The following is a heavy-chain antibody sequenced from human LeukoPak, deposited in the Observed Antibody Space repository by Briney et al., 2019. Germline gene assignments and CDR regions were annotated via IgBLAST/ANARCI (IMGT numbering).Heavy chain of an antibody. D-gene: IGHD6-6*01. Sequence: GGSLRLSCAASEFTFSTHSMNWVRQTPGMRLEWVASISSGSRDIFYADSVKGRFTISRDNTKNSLYLQMNSLRGEDTAVYYCAKDLLAARPSTFDYWGQGTLVTVSS. V-gene: IGHV3-21*01. CDR1: EFTFSTHS. CDR2: ISSGSRDI. J-gene: IGHJ4*02. CDR3: AKDLLAARPSTFDY.